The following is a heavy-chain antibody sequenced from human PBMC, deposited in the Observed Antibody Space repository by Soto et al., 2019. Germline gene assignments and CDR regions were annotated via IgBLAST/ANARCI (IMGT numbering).Heavy chain of an antibody. D-gene: IGHD3-10*01. J-gene: IGHJ3*02. V-gene: IGHV3-7*03. CDR1: GFTFSSYW. CDR3: ARERRITHAWDI. Sequence: GGSLRLSCAASGFTFSSYWMSWVRQAPGKGLEWLANIKQDGREKYSVDSVKGRFTISRDNAKNSLYLQMNSLRAEDTVVYYCARERRITHAWDIWGQGTMVTV. CDR2: IKQDGREK.